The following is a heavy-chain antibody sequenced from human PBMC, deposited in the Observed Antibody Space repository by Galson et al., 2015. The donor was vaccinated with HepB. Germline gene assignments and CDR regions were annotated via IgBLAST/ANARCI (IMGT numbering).Heavy chain of an antibody. CDR3: ARRSCSTTNCYSDAFDI. CDR2: IDPGDSYT. D-gene: IGHD2-2*02. J-gene: IGHJ3*02. Sequence: QSGAEVKKPGESLRISCKGSGYTFTIHWITWVRQMPGKGLEWMGRIDPGDSYTTYSPSFQGHVTISGDKSINTAYLQWSSLKASDTAIYYCARRSCSTTNCYSDAFDIWGQGTLVIVSS. V-gene: IGHV5-10-1*01. CDR1: GYTFTIHW.